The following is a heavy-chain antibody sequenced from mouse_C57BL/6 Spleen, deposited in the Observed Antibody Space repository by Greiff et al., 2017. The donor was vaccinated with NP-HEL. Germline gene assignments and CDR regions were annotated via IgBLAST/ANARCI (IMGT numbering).Heavy chain of an antibody. CDR1: GFTFSDYY. J-gene: IGHJ4*01. D-gene: IGHD1-1*01. CDR2: INYDGSST. Sequence: EVMLVESEGGLVQPGRSMKLSCTASGFTFSDYYMAWVRQVPEKGLEWVANINYDGSSTYYLDSLKSRFIISRDNAKNILYLQMSSLKSEDTATYYCARRGYYGSSYVGAMDYWGQGTSVTVSS. V-gene: IGHV5-16*01. CDR3: ARRGYYGSSYVGAMDY.